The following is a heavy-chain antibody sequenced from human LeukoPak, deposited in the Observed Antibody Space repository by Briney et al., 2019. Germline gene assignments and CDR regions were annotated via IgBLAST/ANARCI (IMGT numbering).Heavy chain of an antibody. Sequence: GGSLRLSRAASGFTFSTYSMNWVRHPPGKGLEWVSSISTSSAYIYYADSVKGRFTISRDNAKNSLYLQMNSLRAEDTAVYYCARDRSLWFGELLSPYYYYGMGVWGQGTTVTVSS. CDR3: ARDRSLWFGELLSPYYYYGMGV. CDR1: GFTFSTYS. D-gene: IGHD3-10*01. J-gene: IGHJ6*02. V-gene: IGHV3-21*01. CDR2: ISTSSAYI.